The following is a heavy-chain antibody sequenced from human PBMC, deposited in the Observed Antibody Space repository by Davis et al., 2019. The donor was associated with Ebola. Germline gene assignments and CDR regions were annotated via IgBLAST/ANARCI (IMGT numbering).Heavy chain of an antibody. CDR3: ARGGISMTVVPRDYYYGLDV. V-gene: IGHV1-2*06. D-gene: IGHD3-22*01. J-gene: IGHJ6*02. Sequence: ASVKVSCKASGYTFTSYGISWVRQAPGQGLEWMGRINPNSGGTNYAQKFQGRVTMTRDTSISTAYMELSRLRSDDTAVYYCARGGISMTVVPRDYYYGLDVWGQGTTVIVSS. CDR2: INPNSGGT. CDR1: GYTFTSYG.